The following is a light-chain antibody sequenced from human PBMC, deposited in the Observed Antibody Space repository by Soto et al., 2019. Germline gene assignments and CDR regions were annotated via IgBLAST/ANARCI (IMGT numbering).Light chain of an antibody. CDR3: QQYGSSPTWT. CDR1: QSVSSSY. CDR2: GAS. V-gene: IGKV3-20*01. J-gene: IGKJ1*01. Sequence: IVLTQSPGTLSLSPWERATLSCRASQSVSSSYLAWYQQKPGQAPRLLIYGASSRATGIPDRFSGSGSGTDFTLTISRLEPEDSAVYYCQQYGSSPTWTFGQGTKVDI.